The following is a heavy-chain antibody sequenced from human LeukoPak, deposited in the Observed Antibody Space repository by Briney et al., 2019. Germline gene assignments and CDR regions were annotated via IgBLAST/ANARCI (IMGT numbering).Heavy chain of an antibody. V-gene: IGHV4-34*01. D-gene: IGHD5-18*01. CDR2: INHSGST. CDR1: GGSSSGYY. Sequence: TSETLSLTCAVYGGSSSGYYWSWIRQPPGKGLEWIGEINHSGSTNYNPSLKSRVTISVDTSKNQFSLKLSSVTAADTAVYYCARGTIQLWVDYWGQGTLVTVS. J-gene: IGHJ4*02. CDR3: ARGTIQLWVDY.